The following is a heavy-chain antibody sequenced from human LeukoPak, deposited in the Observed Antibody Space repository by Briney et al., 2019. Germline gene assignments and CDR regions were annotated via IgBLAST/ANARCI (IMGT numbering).Heavy chain of an antibody. CDR3: ARCSSSTSCRY. Sequence: SETLSLTCTVSGGSISSYYWSWIRQPPGKGLEWIGYIYYSGSTNYNPSLKSRVTISVDASKNQFSLKLSSVTAADTAVYYCARCSSSTSCRYWGQGTLVTVSS. D-gene: IGHD2-2*01. J-gene: IGHJ4*02. CDR1: GGSISSYY. CDR2: IYYSGST. V-gene: IGHV4-59*08.